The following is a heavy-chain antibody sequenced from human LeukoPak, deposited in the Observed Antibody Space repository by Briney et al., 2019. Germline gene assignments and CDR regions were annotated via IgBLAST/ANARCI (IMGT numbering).Heavy chain of an antibody. D-gene: IGHD3-22*01. CDR1: GFTVSSNY. V-gene: IGHV3-53*01. CDR3: ARARYYYDSSGYYQRPQKHNWFDP. Sequence: PGGSLRLSCAASGFTVSSNYMSWVRQAPGKGLEWVSVIYSGGSTYYADSVKGRFTISRDNSKNTLYLQMNSLRAEDTAVYYCARARYYYDSSGYYQRPQKHNWFDPWGQGTLVTVSS. CDR2: IYSGGST. J-gene: IGHJ5*02.